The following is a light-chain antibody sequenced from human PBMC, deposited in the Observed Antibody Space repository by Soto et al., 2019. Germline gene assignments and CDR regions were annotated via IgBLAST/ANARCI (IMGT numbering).Light chain of an antibody. CDR3: QQYGSSSYT. V-gene: IGKV3-20*01. J-gene: IGKJ2*01. Sequence: EIVLTQSPGTLSLSPGERATLSCRASQSVSSTYLAWYQQNPGQAPRLLIYGASSRATGIPDRFSGSGSGTDFTLTISSLEPEEFAVYFCQQYGSSSYTLGQGTKLDIK. CDR1: QSVSSTY. CDR2: GAS.